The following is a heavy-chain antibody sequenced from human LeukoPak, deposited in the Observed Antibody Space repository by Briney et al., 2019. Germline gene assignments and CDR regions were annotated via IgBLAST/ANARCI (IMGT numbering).Heavy chain of an antibody. D-gene: IGHD2-15*01. Sequence: GASVKASCKASGYTFTGYYIHGGRRAPGQGLEWRGGINPITGGTNYAQKLQGRVTMTTDTSTSTAYMEMRSRRSDDTAVYYCARSENYCSGGSCYRGPFDPWGQGTLVTVSS. CDR2: INPITGGT. J-gene: IGHJ5*02. V-gene: IGHV1-2*02. CDR1: GYTFTGYY. CDR3: ARSENYCSGGSCYRGPFDP.